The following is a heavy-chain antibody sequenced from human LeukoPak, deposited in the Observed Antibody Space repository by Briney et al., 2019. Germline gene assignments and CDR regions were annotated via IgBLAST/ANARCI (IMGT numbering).Heavy chain of an antibody. J-gene: IGHJ4*02. CDR1: GYSFTTFP. CDR2: IHTGNGGT. CDR3: ARDAAGLLDY. Sequence: ASVKVSCKASGYSFTTFPIHWVRQAPGQAPEWVGWIHTGNGGTKYSQAFQGRVTTARDTPATTAFMELSSLRSEDTAVYYCARDAAGLLDYWGQGTLVTVSS. V-gene: IGHV1-3*04. D-gene: IGHD6-25*01.